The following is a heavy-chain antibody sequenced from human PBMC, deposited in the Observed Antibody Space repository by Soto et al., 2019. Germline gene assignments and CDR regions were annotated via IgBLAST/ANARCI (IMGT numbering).Heavy chain of an antibody. CDR2: IRGRGDST. V-gene: IGHV3-23*01. D-gene: IGHD6-13*01. CDR1: GFTFSSYA. Sequence: EVQLLESGGGLVQPGGSLRLSCAASGFTFSSYAMSWVRQAPGKGLEWVSAIRGRGDSTYYEDSVRGRFTISRDNSKNTLYLQMNSLRAEDTAVYYCAKDRDGAAAGPTKFYGMDVWGQGTTVTVSS. J-gene: IGHJ6*02. CDR3: AKDRDGAAAGPTKFYGMDV.